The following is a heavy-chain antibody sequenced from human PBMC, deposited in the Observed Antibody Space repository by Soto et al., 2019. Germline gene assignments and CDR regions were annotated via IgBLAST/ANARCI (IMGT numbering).Heavy chain of an antibody. CDR3: ASLYDSSGYSHRTFDY. V-gene: IGHV3-30-3*01. CDR1: GFTFSSYA. Sequence: QVQLVESGGGVVHPGRSLRLSCAASGFTFSSYAMHWVRQAPGKGLEWVAVISYDGRNKYYADSVKGRFTISRDNYKNTLYLQMNSLRAEDTAVYYCASLYDSSGYSHRTFDYWGQGTLVTVSS. J-gene: IGHJ4*02. D-gene: IGHD3-22*01. CDR2: ISYDGRNK.